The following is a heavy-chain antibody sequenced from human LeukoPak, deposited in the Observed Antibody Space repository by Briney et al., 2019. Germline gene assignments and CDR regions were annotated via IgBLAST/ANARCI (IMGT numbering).Heavy chain of an antibody. D-gene: IGHD6-19*01. V-gene: IGHV1-24*01. CDR3: ATVVIAVAGNHYFDY. Sequence: ASVKVSCKVSGYTLTQLSMHWVRQAPGKGHEWMGGFDPEDGETIYAQKFQGRVTMTEDTSTDTAYMELSSLRSEDTAVYYCATVVIAVAGNHYFDYWGQGTLVTVSS. J-gene: IGHJ4*02. CDR2: FDPEDGET. CDR1: GYTLTQLS.